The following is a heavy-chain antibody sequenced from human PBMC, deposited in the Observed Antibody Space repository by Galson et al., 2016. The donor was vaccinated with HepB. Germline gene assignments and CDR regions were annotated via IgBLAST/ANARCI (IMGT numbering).Heavy chain of an antibody. CDR2: ISGDGAP. CDR1: GFTFSSYA. J-gene: IGHJ4*02. V-gene: IGHV3-23*01. D-gene: IGHD2-2*01. Sequence: SLRLSCAASGFTFSSYAMSWVRQAPGKGLEWVSSISGDGAPYYVDSMKGRFTISRDNSKDTLYLQTISLRAEDTAVYYCARDRGFYSSTWDWGQGTLVTVSS. CDR3: ARDRGFYSSTWD.